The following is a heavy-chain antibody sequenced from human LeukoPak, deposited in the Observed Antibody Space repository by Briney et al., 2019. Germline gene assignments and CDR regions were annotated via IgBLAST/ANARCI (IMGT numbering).Heavy chain of an antibody. CDR3: ARDYDILTGYYLSWWFDP. D-gene: IGHD3-9*01. CDR2: INPNSGGT. Sequence: ASVKVSCKASGYTFTSYYMHWVRQAPGQGLEWMGWINPNSGGTNYAQKFQGRVTMTRDTSISTAYMELSRLRSDDTAVYYCARDYDILTGYYLSWWFDPWGQGTLVTVSS. J-gene: IGHJ5*02. CDR1: GYTFTSYY. V-gene: IGHV1-2*02.